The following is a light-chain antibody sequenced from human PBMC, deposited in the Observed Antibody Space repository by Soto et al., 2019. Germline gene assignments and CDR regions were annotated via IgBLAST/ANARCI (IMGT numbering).Light chain of an antibody. CDR1: QSISNS. CDR2: EAS. J-gene: IGKJ1*01. Sequence: DIQMTQSPPTVSASVGDRVTITCRARQSISNSLAWYQQKPGKAPTLLIYEASSLQSGVPSRFSGSGSGTDFTLTISSLQPDDFATYFCQQYNGYSSTFGQGTKVDIK. V-gene: IGKV1-5*01. CDR3: QQYNGYSST.